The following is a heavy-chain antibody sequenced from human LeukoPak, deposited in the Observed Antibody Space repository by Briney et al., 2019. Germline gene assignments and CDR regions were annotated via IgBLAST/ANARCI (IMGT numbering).Heavy chain of an antibody. Sequence: VASVKVSCKASGYTFTSYGISWVRQAPGQGLEWMGWISAYNGNTNYAQKLQGRVTMTTDTSTSTAYMELRSLRSDDTAVYYCARVDRLGAALLASFDYWGQGTLVTVSS. CDR1: GYTFTSYG. D-gene: IGHD3-16*01. CDR2: ISAYNGNT. J-gene: IGHJ4*02. V-gene: IGHV1-18*01. CDR3: ARVDRLGAALLASFDY.